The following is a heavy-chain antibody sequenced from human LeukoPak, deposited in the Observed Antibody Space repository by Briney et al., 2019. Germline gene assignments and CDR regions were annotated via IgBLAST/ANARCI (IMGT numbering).Heavy chain of an antibody. CDR3: ARDNPSMALDY. CDR1: GFTFSSYA. CDR2: IWYDGSNK. J-gene: IGHJ4*02. D-gene: IGHD2/OR15-2a*01. Sequence: GGSLRLSCAASGFTFSSYAMSWVRQAPGKGLEWVAVIWYDGSNKYYADSVKGRFTISRDNSKNTLYLQMNSLRAEDTAVYYCARDNPSMALDYWGQGTLVTVSS. V-gene: IGHV3-33*08.